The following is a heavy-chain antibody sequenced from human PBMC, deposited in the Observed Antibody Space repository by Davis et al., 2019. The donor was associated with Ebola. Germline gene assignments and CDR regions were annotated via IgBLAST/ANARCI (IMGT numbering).Heavy chain of an antibody. CDR1: GFTFSSYW. Sequence: GESLKISCAASGFTFSSYWMSWVRQAPGKGLEWVVNIKQDGSEKYYVDSVKGRFTISRDNAKNSLYLQMNSLRAEDTAVYYCAKEPPRIAAAGVFDYWGQGTLVTVSS. CDR2: IKQDGSEK. V-gene: IGHV3-7*03. J-gene: IGHJ4*02. D-gene: IGHD6-13*01. CDR3: AKEPPRIAAAGVFDY.